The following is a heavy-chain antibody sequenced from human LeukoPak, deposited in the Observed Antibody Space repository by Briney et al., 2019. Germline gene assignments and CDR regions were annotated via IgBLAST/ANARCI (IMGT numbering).Heavy chain of an antibody. CDR2: IKRIIDGGTT. Sequence: GGSLRLSCAASGFIFSNTRMNGVRGAPGKGRKGVGRIKRIIDGGTTDYAAPVKGRFTVSRDDSINTLYLQMSSLKTEDTAVYYCAAQGGSGDLRYWGQGTLVTVSS. V-gene: IGHV3-15*01. CDR1: GFIFSNTR. CDR3: AAQGGSGDLRY. D-gene: IGHD4-17*01. J-gene: IGHJ4*02.